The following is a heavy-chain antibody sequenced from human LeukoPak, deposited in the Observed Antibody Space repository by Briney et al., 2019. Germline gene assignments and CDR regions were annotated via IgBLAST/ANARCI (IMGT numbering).Heavy chain of an antibody. J-gene: IGHJ4*02. CDR2: INSDGSST. CDR1: GFTFSSYW. D-gene: IGHD4-17*01. Sequence: RPGGSLRLSCAASGFTFSSYWMHWVRQAPGKGLVWVSRINSDGSSTSYADSVRGRFSISRDNAKNTLYLQMGSLRAEDMAVYYCARAYDHDYGDYYFDYWGQGTPVTVSS. V-gene: IGHV3-74*01. CDR3: ARAYDHDYGDYYFDY.